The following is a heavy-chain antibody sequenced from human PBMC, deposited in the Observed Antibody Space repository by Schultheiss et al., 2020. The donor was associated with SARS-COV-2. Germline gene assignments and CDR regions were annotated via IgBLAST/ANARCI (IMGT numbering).Heavy chain of an antibody. CDR1: GFTFSSYG. J-gene: IGHJ5*02. CDR3: ARDPEGVAATPFGWFDP. CDR2: ISYDGSNK. D-gene: IGHD2-15*01. V-gene: IGHV3-30*12. Sequence: GGSLRLSCAASGFTFSSYGMHWVRQAPGKGLEWVAVISYDGSNKYYADSVKGRFTISRDNSNSTLNLQMNCLRAEDTAVYYCARDPEGVAATPFGWFDPWGQGTLVTVSS.